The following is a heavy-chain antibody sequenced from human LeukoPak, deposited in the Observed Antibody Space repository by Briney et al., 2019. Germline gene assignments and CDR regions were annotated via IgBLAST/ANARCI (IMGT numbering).Heavy chain of an antibody. Sequence: GGSLRLSCAGSGFTLDDYAMHWVRQAPGKGLGWVSGISWNSGSIGYADSVKGRFTISRDNAKNSLYLQMNSLRAEDTALYYCAKGSETTVTTEFDYWGQGTLVTVSS. CDR1: GFTLDDYA. CDR2: ISWNSGSI. D-gene: IGHD4-17*01. V-gene: IGHV3-9*01. CDR3: AKGSETTVTTEFDY. J-gene: IGHJ4*02.